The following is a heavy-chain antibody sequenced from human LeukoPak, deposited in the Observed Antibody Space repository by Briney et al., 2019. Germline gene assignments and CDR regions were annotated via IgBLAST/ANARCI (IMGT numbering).Heavy chain of an antibody. CDR2: IYYSGST. D-gene: IGHD3-22*01. Sequence: SETLSLTCIVSGGSISSSSYYWGWIRQPPGKGLEWIGSIYYSGSTYYNPSLKSRVTISVDTSKNQFSLKLSSVTAADTAVYYCLLYLITMIDLGYWGQGTLVTVSS. J-gene: IGHJ4*02. CDR1: GGSISSSSYY. CDR3: LLYLITMIDLGY. V-gene: IGHV4-39*01.